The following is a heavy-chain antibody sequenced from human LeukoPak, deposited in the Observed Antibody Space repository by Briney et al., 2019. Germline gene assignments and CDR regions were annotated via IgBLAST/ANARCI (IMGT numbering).Heavy chain of an antibody. CDR1: GFIFSNYA. D-gene: IGHD6-19*01. V-gene: IGHV3-30-3*01. CDR3: ARGLGDYTSGWWDY. Sequence: GRSLRLSCAASGFIFSNYAMHWVRQAPGKGLEWVAVISYDGSNKYYADSVKGRFTISRDNSKNTLYLQMNSLIPEDTSVYYCARGLGDYTSGWWDYWGQGTLVTVSS. CDR2: ISYDGSNK. J-gene: IGHJ4*02.